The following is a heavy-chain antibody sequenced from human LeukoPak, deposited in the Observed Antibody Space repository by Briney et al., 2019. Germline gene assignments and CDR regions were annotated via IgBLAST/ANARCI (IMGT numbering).Heavy chain of an antibody. CDR3: ARDPYGSGSYYSPSGY. J-gene: IGHJ4*02. D-gene: IGHD3-10*01. Sequence: GGSLRLSCAASGFTFSSYAMHWVRQAPGKGLEWVAVISYDGSNKYYADSVKGRFTISRDNSKNTLYLQMNSLRAEDTAVYYCARDPYGSGSYYSPSGYWGQGTLVTVSS. V-gene: IGHV3-30-3*01. CDR2: ISYDGSNK. CDR1: GFTFSSYA.